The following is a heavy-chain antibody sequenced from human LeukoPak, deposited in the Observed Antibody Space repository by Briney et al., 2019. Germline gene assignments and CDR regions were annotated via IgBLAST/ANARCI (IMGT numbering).Heavy chain of an antibody. Sequence: GGSLRLSCAASGFTFSSYAMSWVRQAPGKGLEWVSAISGSGGSTYYADSVKGRFTISRDNSKNALYLQMNSLRAEDTAVYYCAKGRARTLKVVAIDYWGQGTLVTVSS. CDR3: AKGRARTLKVVAIDY. V-gene: IGHV3-23*01. D-gene: IGHD2-15*01. CDR2: ISGSGGST. J-gene: IGHJ4*02. CDR1: GFTFSSYA.